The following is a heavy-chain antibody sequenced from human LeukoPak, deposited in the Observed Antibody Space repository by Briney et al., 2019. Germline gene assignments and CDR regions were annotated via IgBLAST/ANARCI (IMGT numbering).Heavy chain of an antibody. CDR1: GYTFTGYY. Sequence: ASVKVSCKASGYTFTGYYMHWVRQAPGQGLEWMGWINPNSGGTNYAQKFQGRVTMTRDTSISTAYMELSRLRSDDTAVYYCARDATLNGYYNVNWFDPWGQGTLVTVSS. V-gene: IGHV1-2*02. J-gene: IGHJ5*02. CDR2: INPNSGGT. D-gene: IGHD3-9*01. CDR3: ARDATLNGYYNVNWFDP.